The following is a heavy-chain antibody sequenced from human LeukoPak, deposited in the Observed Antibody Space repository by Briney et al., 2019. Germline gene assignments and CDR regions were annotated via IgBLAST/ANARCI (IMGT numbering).Heavy chain of an antibody. Sequence: GWSLRLSCAASGFTFSSYEMNWVRQAPGKGLESISDISSSGSTIYYADSVRGRFTISRDNAKNSLYLQMNRLRAEDTAVYYCARDVVPYYYYYAMDVWGQGTTVTVSS. CDR3: ARDVVPYYYYYAMDV. J-gene: IGHJ6*02. V-gene: IGHV3-48*03. CDR1: GFTFSSYE. CDR2: ISSSGSTI.